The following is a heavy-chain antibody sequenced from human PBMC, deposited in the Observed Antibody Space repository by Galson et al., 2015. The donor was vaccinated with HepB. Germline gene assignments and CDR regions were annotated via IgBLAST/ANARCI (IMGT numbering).Heavy chain of an antibody. CDR3: ARQWPPSNWNYRDHDAFDL. D-gene: IGHD1-7*01. CDR1: RFTFSDYH. Sequence: SLRLSCAASRFTFSDYHMNWIRQAPGKGLEWVSYISSSGNTIYYADSVKGQFTISRDNAKNSVYLQINSLRAEDTAVYYCARQWPPSNWNYRDHDAFDLWGQGTMVTVSS. CDR2: ISSSGNTI. J-gene: IGHJ3*01. V-gene: IGHV3-11*01.